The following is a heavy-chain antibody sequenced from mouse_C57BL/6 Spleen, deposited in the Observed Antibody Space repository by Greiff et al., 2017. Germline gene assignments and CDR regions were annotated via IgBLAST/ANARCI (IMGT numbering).Heavy chain of an antibody. CDR3: ARGSPWFAY. CDR1: GFTFSDYG. CDR2: ISSGSSTI. J-gene: IGHJ3*01. V-gene: IGHV5-17*01. Sequence: EVHLVESGGGLVKPGGSLKLSCAASGFTFSDYGMHWVRQAPEKGLEWVAYISSGSSTIYYAATVKGRFTISRDNAKNTLFLQMTSLRSEDTAMYYCARGSPWFAYWGQGTLVTVSA.